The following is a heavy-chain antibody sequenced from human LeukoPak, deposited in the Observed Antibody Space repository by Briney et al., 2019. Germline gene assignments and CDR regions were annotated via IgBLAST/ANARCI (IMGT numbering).Heavy chain of an antibody. Sequence: SETLSLTCTVSGGSISSGGYYWSWIRQHPGKGLEWIGYIYYSGGTYYNPSLKSRVTISVDTSKNQFSLKLSSVTAADTAVYYCASLDVDTAMGSWFDPWGQGTLVTVSS. D-gene: IGHD5-18*01. J-gene: IGHJ5*02. CDR1: GGSISSGGYY. CDR3: ASLDVDTAMGSWFDP. V-gene: IGHV4-31*03. CDR2: IYYSGGT.